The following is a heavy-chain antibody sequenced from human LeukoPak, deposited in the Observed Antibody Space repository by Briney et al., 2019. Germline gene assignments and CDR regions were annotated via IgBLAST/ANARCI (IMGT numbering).Heavy chain of an antibody. Sequence: GGSLRLSCAASGFTFDDYAIHWVRQAPGKGLEWVSGISWNSGSIGYADSVKGRFTISRDNAKNSLYLQMNSLRGEDTAVYYCARVGSGNYYNSPSDYWGQGTLVTVSS. J-gene: IGHJ4*02. V-gene: IGHV3-9*01. CDR2: ISWNSGSI. CDR1: GFTFDDYA. CDR3: ARVGSGNYYNSPSDY. D-gene: IGHD3-10*01.